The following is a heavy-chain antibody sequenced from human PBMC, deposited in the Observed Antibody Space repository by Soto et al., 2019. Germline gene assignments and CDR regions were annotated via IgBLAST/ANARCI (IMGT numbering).Heavy chain of an antibody. Sequence: QVQLVESGGGVVQPGRSLRLSCAASGFTFSSYGMHWVRQAPGKGLEWVAVISYDGSNKYYADSVKGRFTISRDNSKNTLYLQMNSLRAEDTAVYYCAKDLVSSWYYFDYWGQGTLVTVSS. D-gene: IGHD6-13*01. V-gene: IGHV3-30*18. CDR2: ISYDGSNK. CDR1: GFTFSSYG. J-gene: IGHJ4*02. CDR3: AKDLVSSWYYFDY.